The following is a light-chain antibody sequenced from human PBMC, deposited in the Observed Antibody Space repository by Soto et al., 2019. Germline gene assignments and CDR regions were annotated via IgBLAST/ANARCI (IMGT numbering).Light chain of an antibody. CDR3: RQDCSFLLSP. CDR2: GAS. Sequence: TQYVESLSVYQEERASISCRAIQSVSSSYLAWYQQKPGQAPRLLIYGASSRATGIPDMFSGSGSGTDVTLTICRLSPEDVAVHYCRQDCSFLLSPFGQGTKVDIK. V-gene: IGKV3-20*01. CDR1: QSVSSSY. J-gene: IGKJ1*01.